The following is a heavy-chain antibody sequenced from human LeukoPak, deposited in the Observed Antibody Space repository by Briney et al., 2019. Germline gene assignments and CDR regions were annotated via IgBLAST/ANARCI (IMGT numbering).Heavy chain of an antibody. J-gene: IGHJ6*04. CDR1: GYTFTSYA. Sequence: ASVKVSCKASGYTFTSYAMHWVRQAPGQRLEWMGWINAGNGSTKYSQKFQGRVTITRHTSASTAYMELSSLRSEDTAVYYCARDDYDILTGYFRGMDVWGKGTTVTVSS. V-gene: IGHV1-3*01. D-gene: IGHD3-9*01. CDR2: INAGNGST. CDR3: ARDDYDILTGYFRGMDV.